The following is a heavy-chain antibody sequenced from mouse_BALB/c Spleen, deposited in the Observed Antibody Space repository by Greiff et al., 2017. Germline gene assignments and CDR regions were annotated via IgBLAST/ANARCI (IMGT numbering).Heavy chain of an antibody. Sequence: QVQLQQSGAELVRPGTSVKVSCKASGYAFTNYLIEWVKQRPGQGLEWIGVINPGSGGTNYNEKFKGKATLTADKSSSTAYLQRSSLTSDDSAVYFCARHYYGYAMDYWGQGTSVTVSS. CDR3: ARHYYGYAMDY. D-gene: IGHD1-2*01. V-gene: IGHV1-54*01. J-gene: IGHJ4*01. CDR2: INPGSGGT. CDR1: GYAFTNYL.